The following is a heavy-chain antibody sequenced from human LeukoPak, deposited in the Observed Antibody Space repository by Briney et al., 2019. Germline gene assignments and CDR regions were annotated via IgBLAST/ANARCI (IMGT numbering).Heavy chain of an antibody. CDR3: VRTYYDILTGYNPYFDY. CDR1: GFTFSSYW. V-gene: IGHV3-20*04. J-gene: IGHJ4*02. Sequence: GGSLRLSCAASGFTFSSYWMSWVRQAPGKGLEWVSGINWNGGSTGYADSVKGRFTISRDSAKNSLYLQMNSLRAEDTAVYYCVRTYYDILTGYNPYFDYWGQGILVTVSS. D-gene: IGHD3-9*01. CDR2: INWNGGST.